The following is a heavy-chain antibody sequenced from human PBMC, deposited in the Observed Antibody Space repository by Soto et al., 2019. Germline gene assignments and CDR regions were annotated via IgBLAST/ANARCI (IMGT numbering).Heavy chain of an antibody. CDR3: ARAARYGSGSYSTLHQNYFDY. J-gene: IGHJ4*02. D-gene: IGHD3-10*01. CDR2: INHSGST. V-gene: IGHV4-34*01. CDR1: GGSFSGYY. Sequence: SETLSLTCAVYGGSFSGYYWSWIRQPPGKGLEWIGEINHSGSTNYNPSLKSRVTISVDTSKNQFSLKLSSVTAADTAVYYCARAARYGSGSYSTLHQNYFDYWGQGTLVTVSS.